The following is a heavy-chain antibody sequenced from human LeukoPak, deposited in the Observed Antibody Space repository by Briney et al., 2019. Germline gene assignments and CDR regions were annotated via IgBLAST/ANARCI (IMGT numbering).Heavy chain of an antibody. CDR3: TKCLKWFGERNNYYYYMDV. Sequence: EGSLRLSCAASGFTFSNYGMNWVRQAPGKGLEWVSAISGSGGGTFYADSVKGRFTISRDNSKNMLYLQMNSLRAEDTAVYYCTKCLKWFGERNNYYYYMDVWGKGTTVTISS. J-gene: IGHJ6*03. V-gene: IGHV3-23*01. D-gene: IGHD3-10*01. CDR1: GFTFSNYG. CDR2: ISGSGGGT.